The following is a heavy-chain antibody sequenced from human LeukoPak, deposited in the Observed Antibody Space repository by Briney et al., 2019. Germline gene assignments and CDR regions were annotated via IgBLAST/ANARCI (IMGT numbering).Heavy chain of an antibody. CDR3: AGDTYDFWSGYLGWFDP. CDR1: GGTFSSYA. Sequence: ASVKVSCKASGGTFSSYAISWVRQAPGQGLEWMGRIIPIFGTANYAQKFQGRVTITTDESTSTAYMELSSLRSEDTAVYYCAGDTYDFWSGYLGWFDPWGQGTLVTVSS. D-gene: IGHD3-3*01. V-gene: IGHV1-69*05. J-gene: IGHJ5*02. CDR2: IIPIFGTA.